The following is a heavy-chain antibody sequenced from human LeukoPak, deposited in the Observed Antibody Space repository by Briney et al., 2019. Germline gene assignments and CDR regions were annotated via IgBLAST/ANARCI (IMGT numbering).Heavy chain of an antibody. CDR2: ISSSSSYI. Sequence: GGSLRLSCAASGFTFSSYSMNWVRQAPGKGLEWVSSISSSSSYIYYADSVKGRFTISRDNAKNSLYLQTNSLRAEDTAVYYCAKPVGATPDYWGQGTLVTVSS. D-gene: IGHD1-26*01. CDR3: AKPVGATPDY. V-gene: IGHV3-21*01. CDR1: GFTFSSYS. J-gene: IGHJ4*02.